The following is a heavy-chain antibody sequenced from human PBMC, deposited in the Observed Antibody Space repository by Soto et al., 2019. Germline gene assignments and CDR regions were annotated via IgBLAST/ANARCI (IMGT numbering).Heavy chain of an antibody. V-gene: IGHV3-7*01. J-gene: IGHJ4*02. CDR1: GFTFTYYW. Sequence: GGSLRLSCVPSGFTFTYYWMSWVRQAPGKGLEWVANIKQDGSDIHYADSVKGRFTIARDNAKNSLFLQMNSLRVEDTAVYYCAREGGGWYVDLWGQGTLVTVSS. CDR3: AREGGGWYVDL. CDR2: IKQDGSDI. D-gene: IGHD2-15*01.